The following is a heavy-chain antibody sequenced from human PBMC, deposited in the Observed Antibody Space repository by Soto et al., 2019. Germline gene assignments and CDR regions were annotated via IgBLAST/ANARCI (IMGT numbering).Heavy chain of an antibody. CDR2: IYYSGST. D-gene: IGHD3-16*01. CDR1: CGSVSRGSFS. CDR3: ARGNPCNYAGFDV. V-gene: IGHV4-61*01. Sequence: HSDTLSITCTVSCGSVSRGSFSWSWNRQPPGKGLVWIGYIYYSGSTNYNPSLKSRVTISVDTSKNQFSLKLSSVTAADTAMYYCARGNPCNYAGFDVWGQGTTVTVSS. J-gene: IGHJ6*02.